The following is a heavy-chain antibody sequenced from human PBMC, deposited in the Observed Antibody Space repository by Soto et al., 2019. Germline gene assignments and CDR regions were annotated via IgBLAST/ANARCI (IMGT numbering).Heavy chain of an antibody. V-gene: IGHV1-18*01. Sequence: ASVKVSCKASGYTFTSYGISWVRQAPGQGLEWMGWISAYNGNTNYAQKLQGRVTMTTDTSTSTAYMELRSLRSDDTAVYYCARGGKKLVSWGSYRSANWNDYWGQGTLVTVSS. J-gene: IGHJ4*02. CDR2: ISAYNGNT. CDR3: ARGGKKLVSWGSYRSANWNDY. CDR1: GYTFTSYG. D-gene: IGHD3-16*02.